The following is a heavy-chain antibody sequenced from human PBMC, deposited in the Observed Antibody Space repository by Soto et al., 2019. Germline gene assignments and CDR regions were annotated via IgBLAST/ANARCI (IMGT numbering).Heavy chain of an antibody. J-gene: IGHJ6*02. Sequence: GGSLRLSCAASGFTVSSYGMHWVRQAPGKGLEWVAVIWYDGSNKYYADSVKGRFTISRDNSKNTLYLQMNSLRAEDTAVYYWATLDVWGQGTTVTVSS. CDR1: GFTVSSYG. CDR3: ATLDV. V-gene: IGHV3-33*01. CDR2: IWYDGSNK.